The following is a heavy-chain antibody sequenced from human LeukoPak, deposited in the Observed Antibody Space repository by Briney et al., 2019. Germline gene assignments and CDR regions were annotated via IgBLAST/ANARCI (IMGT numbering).Heavy chain of an antibody. Sequence: PGGSLRLSCAASGFTFSSYAMSWVRQAPGKGLEWVSAISGSGGSTYYADSVKGRFTISRDNAKNSLYLQMNSLRAEDTAVYYCAKVEMATIDYYYGMDVWGQGTTVTVSS. V-gene: IGHV3-23*01. CDR1: GFTFSSYA. J-gene: IGHJ6*02. CDR3: AKVEMATIDYYYGMDV. CDR2: ISGSGGST. D-gene: IGHD5-24*01.